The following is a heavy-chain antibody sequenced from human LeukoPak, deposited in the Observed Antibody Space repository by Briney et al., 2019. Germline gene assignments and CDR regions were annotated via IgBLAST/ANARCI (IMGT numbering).Heavy chain of an antibody. V-gene: IGHV4-59*08. CDR2: VYSSGST. CDR1: GGSISSYY. CDR3: ARGSVSSSWSFDY. D-gene: IGHD6-13*01. J-gene: IGHJ4*02. Sequence: SETLSLTCTISGGSISSYYWSWIRQPPGKGLEWIGHVYSSGSTTYNPSLKSRVTISVDTSNNQFSLKLSSVTAADTAVYYCARGSVSSSWSFDYWGQGTLVTVSS.